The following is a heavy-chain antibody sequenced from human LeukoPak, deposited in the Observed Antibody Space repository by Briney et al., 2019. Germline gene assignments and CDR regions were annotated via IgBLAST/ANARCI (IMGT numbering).Heavy chain of an antibody. J-gene: IGHJ6*02. D-gene: IGHD6-19*01. CDR2: IYYSGST. Sequence: SETLSLTCTVSGGSISSYYWSWIRQPPGKGLEWIGYIYYSGSTNYNPSLKSRVTISVDRSKNQFSLKLSSVTAADTAVYYCARTGSVVAGTPYYYYGMDVWGQGTTVTVSS. CDR3: ARTGSVVAGTPYYYYGMDV. V-gene: IGHV4-59*12. CDR1: GGSISSYY.